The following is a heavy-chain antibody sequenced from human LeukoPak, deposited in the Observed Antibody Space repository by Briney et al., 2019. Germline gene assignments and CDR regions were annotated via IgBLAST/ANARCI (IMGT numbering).Heavy chain of an antibody. J-gene: IGHJ4*02. CDR1: GFTFSNYW. V-gene: IGHV3-30*18. D-gene: IGHD6-13*01. CDR2: ISYDGSNK. CDR3: AKQYSSSWNSLFDY. Sequence: GGSLRLSCAASGFTFSNYWMSWVRQAPGKGLEWVAVISYDGSNKYYADSVKGRFTISRDNSKNTLYLQMNSLRAEDTAVYYCAKQYSSSWNSLFDYWGQGTLVTVSS.